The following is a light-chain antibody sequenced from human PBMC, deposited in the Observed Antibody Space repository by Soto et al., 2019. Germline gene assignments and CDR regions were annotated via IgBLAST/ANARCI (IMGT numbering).Light chain of an antibody. CDR2: KAC. Sequence: DIQMTQSPSTLSASVGDRVTIPCRASQSISSWLAWYQQKPGKAPKLLIYKACSLESGVPSRFSGSGSGTEFTLTISSLQPDDFATYYCQQYNSYRRTFGQGTKVEIK. V-gene: IGKV1-5*03. CDR3: QQYNSYRRT. J-gene: IGKJ1*01. CDR1: QSISSW.